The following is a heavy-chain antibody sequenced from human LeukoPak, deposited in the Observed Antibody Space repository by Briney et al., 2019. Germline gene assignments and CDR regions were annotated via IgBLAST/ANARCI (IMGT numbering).Heavy chain of an antibody. J-gene: IGHJ4*02. CDR2: IKQDGSEK. Sequence: GGSLRLSCAASGFTFSSYWMSWVRQAPGKGLEWVANIKQDGSEKYYVDSVKGRFTISRDNAKNSLYLQMNSLRAEDTAAYYCAREDYGDYAGRFDYWGQGTLVTVSS. CDR3: AREDYGDYAGRFDY. V-gene: IGHV3-7*01. CDR1: GFTFSSYW. D-gene: IGHD4-17*01.